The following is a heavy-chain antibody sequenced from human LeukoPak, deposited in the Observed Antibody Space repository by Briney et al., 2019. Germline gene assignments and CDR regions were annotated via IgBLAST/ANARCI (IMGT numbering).Heavy chain of an antibody. CDR2: INHSGST. D-gene: IGHD2-15*01. Sequence: SETLSLTCAVYGGSFSGYYWGWLRQPPGKGLEWIGEINHSGSTNYNPSLKSRVTISVDTSKNQFSLKLSSVTAADTAVYYCARNSCPSGSCYDNRGYFDYWGQGTLVTVSS. V-gene: IGHV4-34*01. CDR3: ARNSCPSGSCYDNRGYFDY. J-gene: IGHJ4*02. CDR1: GGSFSGYY.